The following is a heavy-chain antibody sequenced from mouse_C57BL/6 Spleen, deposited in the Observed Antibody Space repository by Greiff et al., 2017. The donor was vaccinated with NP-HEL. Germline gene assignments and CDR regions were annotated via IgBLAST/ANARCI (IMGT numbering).Heavy chain of an antibody. D-gene: IGHD1-1*01. CDR2: IYPGDGDT. Sequence: VKLVESGPELVKPGASVKISCKASGYAFSSSWMNWVKQRPGKGLEWIGRIYPGDGDTNYNGKFKGKATLTADKSSSTAYMQLSSLTSEDSAVYFCARERGSTYFDYWGQGTTLTVSS. CDR3: ARERGSTYFDY. J-gene: IGHJ2*01. CDR1: GYAFSSSW. V-gene: IGHV1-82*01.